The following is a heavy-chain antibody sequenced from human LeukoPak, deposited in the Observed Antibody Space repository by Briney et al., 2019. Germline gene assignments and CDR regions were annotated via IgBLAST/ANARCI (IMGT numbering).Heavy chain of an antibody. J-gene: IGHJ5*02. CDR3: ARSSLRGVRYNCFDP. D-gene: IGHD3-10*01. CDR2: MNPNNGNT. CDR1: GYTFTNYY. V-gene: IGHV1-8*03. Sequence: ASVKVSCKASGYTFTNYYIHWVRQATGQGLEWMGWMNPNNGNTRYAQKFQGRVTITRNTSTSTAYMELSSLRSEDTAVYYCARSSLRGVRYNCFDPWGKGTLVTVSS.